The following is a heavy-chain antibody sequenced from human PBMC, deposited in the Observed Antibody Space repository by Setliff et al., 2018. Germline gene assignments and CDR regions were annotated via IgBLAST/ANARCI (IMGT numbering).Heavy chain of an antibody. V-gene: IGHV1-18*01. J-gene: IGHJ3*02. CDR2: IITNTGKT. CDR1: GYTFSTYG. Sequence: ASVKVSCKASGYTFSTYGLHWVRQAPGQGPEWMGMIITNTGKTSYAQKFQGRVTMTTDTSTGTGYMELSGLRSEDTAVYYCARVYLAGSGWDKANALDIWGQGTMVTVSS. CDR3: ARVYLAGSGWDKANALDI. D-gene: IGHD6-19*01.